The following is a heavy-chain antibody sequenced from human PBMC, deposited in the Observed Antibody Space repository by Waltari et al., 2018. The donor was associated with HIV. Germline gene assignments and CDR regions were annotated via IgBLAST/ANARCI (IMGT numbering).Heavy chain of an antibody. V-gene: IGHV4-31*03. Sequence: VNLQESGPGLVQPSQTLSLTCTVSGGSINSAGYFWTWIRQHPGKGLELSGYISHSGTTYYNPSLDSRINISLDTSENQFSLTVTSVTVADTAVYYCASVSSYYDGSGYSIDYWGQGTLATVSS. D-gene: IGHD3-22*01. CDR2: ISHSGTT. J-gene: IGHJ4*02. CDR3: ASVSSYYDGSGYSIDY. CDR1: GGSINSAGYF.